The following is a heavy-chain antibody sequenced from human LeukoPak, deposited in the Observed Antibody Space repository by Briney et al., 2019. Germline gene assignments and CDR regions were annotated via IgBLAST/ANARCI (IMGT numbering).Heavy chain of an antibody. Sequence: SETLSLTCTASGGSISSYYWSWLRQPPGKGLDWIGYIYYSGSTNYNPSLKSRVTISVDTSKNQFSLKLSSVTAGDTAVYYCARDSSGPSTYFDYWGQGTLVTVSS. J-gene: IGHJ4*02. CDR1: GGSISSYY. CDR3: ARDSSGPSTYFDY. D-gene: IGHD3-22*01. CDR2: IYYSGST. V-gene: IGHV4-59*01.